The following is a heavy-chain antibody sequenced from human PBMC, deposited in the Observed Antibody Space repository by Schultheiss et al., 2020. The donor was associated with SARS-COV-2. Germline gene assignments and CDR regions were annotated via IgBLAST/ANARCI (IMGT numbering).Heavy chain of an antibody. V-gene: IGHV3-33*06. Sequence: GGSLRLSCAASGFTFSSYGMHWVRQAPGKGLEWVAVIWYDGSNKYYADSVKGRFTISRDNSKNTLYLQMNSLRAEDTAVYYCAKAPTEWELLPYYYYGMDVWGQGTTVTVSS. CDR3: AKAPTEWELLPYYYYGMDV. CDR2: IWYDGSNK. D-gene: IGHD1-26*01. J-gene: IGHJ6*02. CDR1: GFTFSSYG.